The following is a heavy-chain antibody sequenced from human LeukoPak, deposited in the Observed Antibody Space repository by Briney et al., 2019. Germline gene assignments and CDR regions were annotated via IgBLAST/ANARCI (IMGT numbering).Heavy chain of an antibody. CDR1: GDSINSDY. J-gene: IGHJ1*01. CDR3: AGRGQRYFRN. Sequence: SETLSLTCSVSGDSINSDYWSWIRQPPGKGLEWIGYIYRIGNTDYSPSLKSRVTISLDTSKNQLSLNLTSVTAADTAVYYCAGRGQRYFRNWGQGTLVTVSS. V-gene: IGHV4-4*08. CDR2: IYRIGNT.